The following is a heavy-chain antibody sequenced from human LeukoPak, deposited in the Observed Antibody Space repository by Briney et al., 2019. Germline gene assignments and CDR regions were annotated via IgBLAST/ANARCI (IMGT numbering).Heavy chain of an antibody. CDR3: ARYRDGSGSHYYAFDN. CDR1: GYSFTSYW. Sequence: PGESLKISCKGSGYSFTSYWISWVRQMPGKGLEWMGRIGPSDSYTKYSPSFQGHVTISADKSISTAYLQWSSLKASDTAMYYCARYRDGSGSHYYAFDNWGQGTMVTVSS. CDR2: IGPSDSYT. J-gene: IGHJ3*02. D-gene: IGHD3-10*01. V-gene: IGHV5-10-1*01.